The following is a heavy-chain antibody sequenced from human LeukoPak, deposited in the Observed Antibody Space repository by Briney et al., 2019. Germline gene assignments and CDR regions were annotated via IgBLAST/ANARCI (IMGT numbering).Heavy chain of an antibody. CDR3: ARGAEYDGSGSYYDGNWFDP. CDR2: IYSGGST. V-gene: IGHV3-66*01. D-gene: IGHD3-10*01. J-gene: IGHJ5*02. CDR1: GFTVSSNY. Sequence: PGGSLRLSCAASGFTVSSNYMSWVRQAPGKGLEWVSVIYSGGSTYYADSVKGRFTISGDNSKNTLYLQMNSLRAEDTAVYYCARGAEYDGSGSYYDGNWFDPWGQGTLVTVSS.